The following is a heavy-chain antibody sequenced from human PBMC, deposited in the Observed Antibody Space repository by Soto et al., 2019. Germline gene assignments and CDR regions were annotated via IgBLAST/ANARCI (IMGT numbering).Heavy chain of an antibody. V-gene: IGHV3-53*01. D-gene: IGHD1-26*01. Sequence: VQLVESGGGLIQPGGSLRLCCVASGLTVSQNYMAWVRQAPEMGPQWVSVLYAEGSTYYTESVKGRFTISRDPSKNTLFLQMDGLRAEDTAVYYCVRPRPSGENYGMDVWGQGTTVTVSS. CDR3: VRPRPSGENYGMDV. J-gene: IGHJ6*02. CDR2: LYAEGST. CDR1: GLTVSQNY.